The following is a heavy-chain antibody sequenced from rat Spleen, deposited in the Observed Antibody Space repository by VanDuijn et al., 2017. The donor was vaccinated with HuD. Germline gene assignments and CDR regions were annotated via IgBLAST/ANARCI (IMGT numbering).Heavy chain of an antibody. CDR1: GFNFNVHW. Sequence: EVKLVESGGGLVQPGRSLKLSCAASGFNFNVHWMGWVRQAPGKGLEWIGEINKDSNIKKYSPSLKVKFTISRDNAQNILYLQMSKLGAEDTAIYYCVREEFGVRDWGQGVMVTVSS. D-gene: IGHD4-3*01. J-gene: IGHJ2*01. CDR2: INKDSNIK. CDR3: VREEFGVRD. V-gene: IGHV4-2*01.